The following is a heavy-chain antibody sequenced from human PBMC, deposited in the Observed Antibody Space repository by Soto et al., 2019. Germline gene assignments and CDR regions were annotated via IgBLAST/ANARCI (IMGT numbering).Heavy chain of an antibody. CDR1: GFTFSDNP. CDR3: AKSLSTAVNYGLDV. Sequence: EVQLLESGGGLVQPGGSLRLSGGASGFTFSDNPMTWVRQAPGKGLEWVSSISDDGDSTYYADSVKGRFAVSRDNSKNTLFLHMNSLGAEDTAVYYCAKSLSTAVNYGLDVWGQGTSVTVSS. CDR2: ISDDGDST. J-gene: IGHJ6*02. V-gene: IGHV3-23*01. D-gene: IGHD2-2*01.